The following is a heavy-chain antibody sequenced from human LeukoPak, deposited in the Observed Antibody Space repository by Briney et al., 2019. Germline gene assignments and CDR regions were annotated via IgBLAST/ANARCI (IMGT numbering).Heavy chain of an antibody. J-gene: IGHJ3*02. Sequence: SETLSLTCTVSGGSISSYYWSRIRQPAGKGLEWIGRIYTSGSTNYNPSLKSRVTMSVDTSKNQFSLKLSSVTAADTAVYYCARENKYYYDSSGYYNDAFDIWGQGTMVTVSS. D-gene: IGHD3-22*01. CDR3: ARENKYYYDSSGYYNDAFDI. CDR1: GGSISSYY. V-gene: IGHV4-4*07. CDR2: IYTSGST.